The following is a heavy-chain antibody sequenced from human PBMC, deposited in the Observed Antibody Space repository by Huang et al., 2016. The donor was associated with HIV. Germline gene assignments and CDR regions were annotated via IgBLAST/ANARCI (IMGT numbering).Heavy chain of an antibody. CDR2: ISADGQKN. CDR1: GFTFNVYA. D-gene: IGHD3-9*01. J-gene: IGHJ4*02. V-gene: IGHV3-30*03. Sequence: QAQLAESGGGAVQPGTSLTLSCVASGFTFNVYAMHGVSQAPGKWREWVAVISADGQKNFYIDSVRGRFTISRDNSRNTVHLRMDSLSAADTATYYCARELAVTGYWDFDSWGQGTLVTVSS. CDR3: ARELAVTGYWDFDS.